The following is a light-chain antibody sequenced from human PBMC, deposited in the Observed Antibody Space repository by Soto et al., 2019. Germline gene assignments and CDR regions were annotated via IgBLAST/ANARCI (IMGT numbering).Light chain of an antibody. V-gene: IGKV3-15*01. CDR1: QSISSW. Sequence: MTQSPSTLSASVGDRVTITCRASQSISSWLAWYQQKPGQPPRLLIYGASTRAAGVPARFSGSGYGRQFSLTISSLQSEDFAIYHCQQHNNWPPWTFGQGTKVDIK. CDR2: GAS. J-gene: IGKJ1*01. CDR3: QQHNNWPPWT.